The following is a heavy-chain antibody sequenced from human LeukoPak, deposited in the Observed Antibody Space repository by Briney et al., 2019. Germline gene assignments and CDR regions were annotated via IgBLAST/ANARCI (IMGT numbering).Heavy chain of an antibody. CDR1: GDRLSSNKGS. CDR2: TYYRSKWYS. D-gene: IGHD6-19*01. V-gene: IGHV6-1*01. CDR3: ARDVGNSGWYTFDY. Sequence: QALSLTCAISGDRLSSNKGSWKWIRQPPSRGLEWLGRTYYRSKWYSDYAGSVQDRISISPDTSNNQFSLQLYSVPPEEAAVYYCARDVGNSGWYTFDYWGQGTLVTVSS. J-gene: IGHJ4*02.